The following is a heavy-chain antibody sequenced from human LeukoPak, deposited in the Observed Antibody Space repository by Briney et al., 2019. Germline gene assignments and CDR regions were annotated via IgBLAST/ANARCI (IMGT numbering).Heavy chain of an antibody. CDR1: GGSFSGYY. J-gene: IGHJ4*02. Sequence: SETLSLTCAVYGGSFSGYYWSWIRQPPGKGLEWIGEINHSGSTNYNPSPKSRVTISVDTSKNQFSLKLSSVTAADTAVYYCARWSIAARQSFDYWGQGTLVTVSS. V-gene: IGHV4-34*01. D-gene: IGHD6-6*01. CDR2: INHSGST. CDR3: ARWSIAARQSFDY.